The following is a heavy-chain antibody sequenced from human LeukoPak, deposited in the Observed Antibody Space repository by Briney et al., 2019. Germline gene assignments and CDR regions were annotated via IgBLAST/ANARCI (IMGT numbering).Heavy chain of an antibody. Sequence: GGSLRLSCAASGFTFSSYEMNWVRQAPGKGLEWVANIKQDGSEKNYVDSVKGRFTISRDNAKNSLSLRMNSLSAEDTAVYYCATGYSSGWYFYFQHWGQGSLVSVSS. CDR2: IKQDGSEK. J-gene: IGHJ1*01. CDR1: GFTFSSYE. CDR3: ATGYSSGWYFYFQH. V-gene: IGHV3-7*01. D-gene: IGHD6-19*01.